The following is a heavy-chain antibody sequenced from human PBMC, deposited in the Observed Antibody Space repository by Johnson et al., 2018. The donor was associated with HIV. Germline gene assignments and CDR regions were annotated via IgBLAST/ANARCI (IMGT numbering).Heavy chain of an antibody. Sequence: QVQLVESGGGVVQPGRSLRLSCAASGFIFSSYTIHWVRQAPGKGLEWVAVILYDGDNKYYADSVKGRFTISRDDSKSIVYLQMNSLKTEDTAVYYCTSGSYPWGAFDVWGQGTMVTVSS. J-gene: IGHJ3*01. CDR3: TSGSYPWGAFDV. CDR1: GFIFSSYT. CDR2: ILYDGDNK. V-gene: IGHV3-30-3*01. D-gene: IGHD1-26*01.